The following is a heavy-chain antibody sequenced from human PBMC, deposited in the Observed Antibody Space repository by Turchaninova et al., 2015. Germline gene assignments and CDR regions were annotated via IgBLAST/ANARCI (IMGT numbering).Heavy chain of an antibody. D-gene: IGHD3-22*01. CDR2: FHHPGGT. V-gene: IGHV4-59*01. J-gene: IGHJ4*02. Sequence: QVQLQESGHGLVKPSETLSLTCTVSGGSINTFYWSWIRQPPGKGLEWIGYFHHPGGTNYNPSLKSRITISVDSSKNQFSLKLNSVTAADTAVYYCAGDDNSSGYYGYWGQGTLVTVSS. CDR3: AGDDNSSGYYGY. CDR1: GGSINTFY.